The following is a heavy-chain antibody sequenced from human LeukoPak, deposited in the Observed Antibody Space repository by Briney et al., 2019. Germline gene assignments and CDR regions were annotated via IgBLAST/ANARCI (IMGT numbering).Heavy chain of an antibody. J-gene: IGHJ4*02. Sequence: ASVKVSCKVSGYTFTDYYMHWVQQAPGKGLEWMGLVDPEDGETIYAEKFQGRVTITADTSTDTAYMELSSLRSEDTAVYYWATDPIGMSTIRDYWAQGPLVSVSS. CDR2: VDPEDGET. V-gene: IGHV1-69-2*01. D-gene: IGHD5-24*01. CDR1: GYTFTDYY. CDR3: ATDPIGMSTIRDY.